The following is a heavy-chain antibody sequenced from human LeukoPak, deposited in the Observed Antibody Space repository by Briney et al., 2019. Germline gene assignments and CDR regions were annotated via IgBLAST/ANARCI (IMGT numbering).Heavy chain of an antibody. CDR3: ARDGYYDFWSGYLATSGAFDI. Sequence: ASVKVSCKASGYTFTGYYMHWVRQAPGQGLEWMGWINPNSGGTNYAQKFQGRVTMTRDTSISTAYMELSRLRSDDTAVYYCARDGYYDFWSGYLATSGAFDIWGQGTMVTVSS. CDR2: INPNSGGT. V-gene: IGHV1-2*02. D-gene: IGHD3-3*01. CDR1: GYTFTGYY. J-gene: IGHJ3*02.